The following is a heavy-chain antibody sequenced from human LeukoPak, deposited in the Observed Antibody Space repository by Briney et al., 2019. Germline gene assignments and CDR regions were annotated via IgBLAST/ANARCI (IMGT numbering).Heavy chain of an antibody. Sequence: GGSLRLSCAASGFTFDDYGMSWVRQAPGKGLEWVSGINWNGGSTGYADSVKGRFTISRDNAKNSLYLQMNSLRAEDTALYYCARASDYGGNLGSAFDIWGQGTMVTVS. D-gene: IGHD4-23*01. J-gene: IGHJ3*02. CDR2: INWNGGST. CDR1: GFTFDDYG. CDR3: ARASDYGGNLGSAFDI. V-gene: IGHV3-20*04.